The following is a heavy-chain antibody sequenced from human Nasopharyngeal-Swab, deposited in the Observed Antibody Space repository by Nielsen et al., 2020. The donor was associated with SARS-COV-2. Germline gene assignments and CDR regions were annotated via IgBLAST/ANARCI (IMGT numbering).Heavy chain of an antibody. CDR3: ARGIYGDYLDYFDY. D-gene: IGHD4-17*01. J-gene: IGHJ4*02. V-gene: IGHV1-3*01. Sequence: ASVNVSCKASGYTFNSYVMHWVRQAPGQRLEWMGGINAGNGNTKYSQRFQGRVTTTRDTSASTAYMELSSLRSEDTAVYYCARGIYGDYLDYFDYWGQGTLVTVSS. CDR2: INAGNGNT. CDR1: GYTFNSYV.